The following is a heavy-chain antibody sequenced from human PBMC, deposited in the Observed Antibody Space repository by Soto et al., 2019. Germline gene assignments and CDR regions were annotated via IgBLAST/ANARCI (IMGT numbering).Heavy chain of an antibody. D-gene: IGHD2-15*01. V-gene: IGHV4-30-2*05. CDR1: GGSISSGGYS. Sequence: PTETLSLTCAVSGGSISSGGYSWSWIRQPPGKGLECIGYIYYSGSTYYNPSLKSRVTISVDTSKNLFSLKLSSVTAADTAVYYCARVADCSGGRCYFSVDYWGQGTLVTVSS. CDR2: IYYSGST. J-gene: IGHJ4*02. CDR3: ARVADCSGGRCYFSVDY.